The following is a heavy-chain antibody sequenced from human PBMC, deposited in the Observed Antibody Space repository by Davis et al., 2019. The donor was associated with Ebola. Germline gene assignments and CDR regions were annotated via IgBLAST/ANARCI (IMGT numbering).Heavy chain of an antibody. CDR1: GYTFTSYG. CDR3: ARAQFPTTSDH. D-gene: IGHD1-1*01. CDR2: INPHNGNT. J-gene: IGHJ4*02. Sequence: ASVKVSCKASGYTFTSYGITWVRQAPAQGLEWMGWINPHNGNTNYAQSVQGRVTMTTDTSTTTAYMEVGSLRSDDTAVYYCARAQFPTTSDHWGQGTLVTVSS. V-gene: IGHV1-18*04.